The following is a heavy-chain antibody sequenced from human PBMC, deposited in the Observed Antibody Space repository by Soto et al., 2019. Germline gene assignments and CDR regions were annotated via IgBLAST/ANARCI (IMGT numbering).Heavy chain of an antibody. CDR2: IRSKAYGGTT. J-gene: IGHJ4*02. CDR3: TTSLLVKRGVDY. V-gene: IGHV3-49*03. Sequence: GGSLRLSCTASGFTFGDYAMSWFRRAPGKGLEWVGFIRSKAYGGTTEYAASVKGRFTISRDDSKSIAYLQMNSLKTEDTAVYYCTTSLLVKRGVDYWGRGTLVTVSS. CDR1: GFTFGDYA. D-gene: IGHD6-13*01.